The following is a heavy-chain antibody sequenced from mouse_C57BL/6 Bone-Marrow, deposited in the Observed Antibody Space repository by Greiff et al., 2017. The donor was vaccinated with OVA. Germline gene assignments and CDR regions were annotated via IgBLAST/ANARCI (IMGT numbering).Heavy chain of an antibody. Sequence: QVQLKESGAELARPGASVKMSCKASGYTFTSYTMHWVKQRPGQGLEWIGYINPSSGYTKYNQKFKDKATLTADKSSSTAYMQLSSLTSEDSAVYYCARGRLFAYWGQGTLVTVSA. CDR1: GYTFTSYT. CDR3: ARGRLFAY. CDR2: INPSSGYT. J-gene: IGHJ3*01. V-gene: IGHV1-4*01.